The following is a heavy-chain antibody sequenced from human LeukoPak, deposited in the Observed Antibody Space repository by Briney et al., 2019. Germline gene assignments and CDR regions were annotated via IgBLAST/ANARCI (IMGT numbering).Heavy chain of an antibody. CDR3: ARISRVVTFGPFNY. Sequence: SETLSLTCTVSGYSISSGYYWDWIRQPPGKGLEWIGSIYHSGNTYYNPSLKSRVTISVDTSKNQFSLSLISATAADTAVYYCARISRVVTFGPFNYWGQGTLITVSS. D-gene: IGHD3-16*01. CDR2: IYHSGNT. V-gene: IGHV4-38-2*02. J-gene: IGHJ4*02. CDR1: GYSISSGYY.